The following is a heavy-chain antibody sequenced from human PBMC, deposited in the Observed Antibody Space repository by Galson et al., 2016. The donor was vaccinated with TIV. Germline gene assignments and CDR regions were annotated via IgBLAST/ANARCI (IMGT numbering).Heavy chain of an antibody. CDR2: IYSDGRP. J-gene: IGHJ6*02. CDR1: GFIVNNNQ. V-gene: IGHV3-53*01. D-gene: IGHD3-3*01. CDR3: ARDRYYDASGYYFYYYGMDG. Sequence: SLRLSCAASGFIVNNNQMSWVRQAPGKGLEWISVIYSDGRPYYANSVAGRFTISRGDSKSTLYLQMTSLRAEDTAVYYCARDRYYDASGYYFYYYGMDGWGQGTTVTVSS.